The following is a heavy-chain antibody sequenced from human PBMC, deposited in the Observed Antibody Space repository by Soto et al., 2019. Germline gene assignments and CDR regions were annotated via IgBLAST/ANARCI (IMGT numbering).Heavy chain of an antibody. CDR1: GFTFHNHA. J-gene: IGHJ4*02. V-gene: IGHV3-23*01. CDR3: AKDRDNWNDGMDY. Sequence: GGSLRLSCAASGFTFHNHAMSWVRQAPGKGLEWVSVISARDGRTYYADSVKGRFTISRDNSKNTLYLQMNSLRVEDTALYYCAKDRDNWNDGMDYWGQGTLVTVSS. D-gene: IGHD1-1*01. CDR2: ISARDGRT.